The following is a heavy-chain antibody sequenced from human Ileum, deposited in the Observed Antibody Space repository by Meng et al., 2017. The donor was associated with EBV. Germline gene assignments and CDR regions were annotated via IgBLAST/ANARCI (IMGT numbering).Heavy chain of an antibody. V-gene: IGHV4-4*02. CDR3: AKVSLTGTFYDH. J-gene: IGHJ4*02. D-gene: IGHD3-9*01. CDR1: GGSVNINNW. CDR2: IFHNGST. Sequence: QAWGKGGGPRLVMPSGALSLARAVAGGSVNINNWGSWVLQPPGKGLEWIGEIFHNGSTNNSPSLKSRVTISVDNSKNQFSLSLTSVTAADTAIYYCAKVSLTGTFYDHWGQGILVTVSS.